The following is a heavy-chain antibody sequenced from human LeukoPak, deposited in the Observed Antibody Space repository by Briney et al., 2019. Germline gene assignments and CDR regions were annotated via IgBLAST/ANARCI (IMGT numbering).Heavy chain of an antibody. CDR2: IYSGGST. CDR1: GFTVSSDY. V-gene: IGHV3-53*03. J-gene: IGHJ3*02. D-gene: IGHD1-26*01. CDR3: ARGQSYYEAFDI. Sequence: PGGSLRLSCAASGFTVSSDYMCWVRQPPGKGLEWVSVIYSGGSTNYADSVKGRFTISRDNSKNTLHLQMNSLRVEDTAVYYCARGQSYYEAFDIWGQGTMVTVSS.